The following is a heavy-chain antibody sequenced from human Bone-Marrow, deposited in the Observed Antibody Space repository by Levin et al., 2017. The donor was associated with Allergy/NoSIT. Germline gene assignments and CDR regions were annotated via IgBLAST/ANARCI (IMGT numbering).Heavy chain of an antibody. CDR2: SSHDGTNK. V-gene: IGHV3-30*18. J-gene: IGHJ6*02. CDR1: GLTLSSYG. Sequence: GGSLRLSCVASGLTLSSYGMHWVRQAPGKGLEGVAVSSHDGTNKHYADSVKGRFPISRDNSKKTLYLEMTSLRHEDPAVYFCAKDQRGGYCTDGTCYLAMDVWGQGITVTVSS. D-gene: IGHD2-8*01. CDR3: AKDQRGGYCTDGTCYLAMDV.